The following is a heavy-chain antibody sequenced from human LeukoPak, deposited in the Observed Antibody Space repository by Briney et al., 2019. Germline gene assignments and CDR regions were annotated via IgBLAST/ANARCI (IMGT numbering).Heavy chain of an antibody. J-gene: IGHJ3*02. Sequence: GGSLRLSCAASGFIFSSYNLNWVRQAPGKGLEWVSSISSSSSYIYYADSMKGRFTISRDNAKNSLYLQMNSLRAEDTAVYYCARDSLGSSDAFDIWGQGTMVTVSS. CDR1: GFIFSSYN. V-gene: IGHV3-21*01. D-gene: IGHD3-10*01. CDR2: ISSSSSYI. CDR3: ARDSLGSSDAFDI.